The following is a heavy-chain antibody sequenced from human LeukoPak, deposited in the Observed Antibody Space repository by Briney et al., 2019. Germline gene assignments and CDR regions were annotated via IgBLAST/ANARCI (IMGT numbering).Heavy chain of an antibody. D-gene: IGHD1-7*01. V-gene: IGHV4-59*01. CDR1: GASISSYY. CDR3: ARGRTSTRYDY. CDR2: IYYSGTT. Sequence: SETLSLTCTVSGASISSYYCSWIRQPPGKGLEWVGYIYYSGTTNYNPSLKSRLTISVDSSTKQFSLKLSSVTAADAALYYWARGRTSTRYDYWGQGTLVTVSS. J-gene: IGHJ4*02.